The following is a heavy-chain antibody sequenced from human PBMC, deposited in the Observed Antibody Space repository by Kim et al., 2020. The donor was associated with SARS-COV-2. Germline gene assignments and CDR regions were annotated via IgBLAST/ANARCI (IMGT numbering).Heavy chain of an antibody. CDR3: AREGLRGAFDI. D-gene: IGHD2-21*02. CDR2: T. Sequence: TYYHPTHKSRGTISVDTSKNQFSLKLSSVNAADTAVYYCAREGLRGAFDIWGQGTMVTVSS. J-gene: IGHJ3*02. V-gene: IGHV4-31*02.